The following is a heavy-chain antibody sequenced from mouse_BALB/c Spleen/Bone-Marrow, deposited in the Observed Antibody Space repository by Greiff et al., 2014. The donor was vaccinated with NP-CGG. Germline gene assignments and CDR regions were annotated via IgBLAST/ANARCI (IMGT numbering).Heavy chain of an antibody. CDR3: ASYRYGWYFEV. CDR2: IDPAIFT. Sequence: EVQLVESGAELVKPGASVKLSCTASGFNIKDTYLHWVKQRPEQGLDWIGRIDPAIFTKYDPKFQGKATITADTSSNTAYLHLSSLTSEDPAVYYCASYRYGWYFEVWGAGTPVPVSS. V-gene: IGHV14-3*02. D-gene: IGHD2-14*01. J-gene: IGHJ1*01. CDR1: GFNIKDTY.